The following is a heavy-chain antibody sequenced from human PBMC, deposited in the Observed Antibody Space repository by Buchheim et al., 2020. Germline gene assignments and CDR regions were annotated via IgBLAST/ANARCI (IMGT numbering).Heavy chain of an antibody. Sequence: EVQLLESGGGLVQPGGSLRLSCAASGFTFSSYAMSWVRQAPGKGLEWVSAISGSGGSTYYADSVKGRFTISRDNSKKTLYLQMNSLRAEDTAVYYCAKGPDIVVVVAAEDNWFDPWGQGTL. CDR1: GFTFSSYA. D-gene: IGHD2-15*01. J-gene: IGHJ5*02. CDR2: ISGSGGST. V-gene: IGHV3-23*01. CDR3: AKGPDIVVVVAAEDNWFDP.